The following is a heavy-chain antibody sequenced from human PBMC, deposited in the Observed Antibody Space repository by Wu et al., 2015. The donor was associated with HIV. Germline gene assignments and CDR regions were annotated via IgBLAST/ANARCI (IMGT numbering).Heavy chain of an antibody. J-gene: IGHJ3*02. CDR3: ARAYNPYSSSWYGTPFDI. V-gene: IGHV1-69*05. CDR2: IIPIFGTA. Sequence: QVQLVQSGAEVKKPGSSVKVSCKASGGTFSSYAISWVRQAPGQGLEWMGGIIPIFGTANYAQKFQGRVTITTDESTSTAYMELSSLRSEDTAVYYCARAYNPYSSSWYGTPFDIWGQGTMVTVSS. CDR1: GGTFSSYA. D-gene: IGHD6-13*01.